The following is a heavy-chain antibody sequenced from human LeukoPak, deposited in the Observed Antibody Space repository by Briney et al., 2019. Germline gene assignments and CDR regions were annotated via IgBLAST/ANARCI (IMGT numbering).Heavy chain of an antibody. CDR3: ARGQVSGWYFSGPQINYYYYMDV. CDR2: INHSGST. V-gene: IGHV4-34*01. Sequence: SETLSLTCAVYGGSFSGYYWSWIRQPPGKGLEWIGEINHSGSTNYNPSLKSRVTISVDTSKNQFSLKLSSVTAADTAVYYCARGQVSGWYFSGPQINYYYYMDVWGKGTTVTVSS. CDR1: GGSFSGYY. J-gene: IGHJ6*03. D-gene: IGHD6-19*01.